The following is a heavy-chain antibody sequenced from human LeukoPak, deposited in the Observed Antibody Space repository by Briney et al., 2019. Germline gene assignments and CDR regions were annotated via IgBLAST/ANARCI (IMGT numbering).Heavy chain of an antibody. CDR1: GYTLTEIS. D-gene: IGHD5-12*01. Sequence: ASGKVSCKLFGYTLTEISIHSVRQAPGNRLEWMGGFDPEDGETIYAEKFQARVTLTEGTSRDTAYMELSSLRSEDTAVYYCASTGPVTVATTGWFDPWGQGTLVTVSS. J-gene: IGHJ5*02. CDR3: ASTGPVTVATTGWFDP. CDR2: FDPEDGET. V-gene: IGHV1-24*01.